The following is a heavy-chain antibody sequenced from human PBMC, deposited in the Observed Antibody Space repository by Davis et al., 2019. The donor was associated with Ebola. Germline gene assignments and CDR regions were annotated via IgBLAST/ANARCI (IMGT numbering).Heavy chain of an antibody. CDR1: GYTFISYD. D-gene: IGHD3-10*01. CDR2: MNPNSGNT. CDR3: ASRYGSGSYFTRYYYYGMDV. Sequence: ASVTVSCKASGYTFISYDINWVRQATGQGLEWMGWMNPNSGNTGYAHKFQGRVTMTRNTSISTAYMELSSLRSEDTAVYYCASRYGSGSYFTRYYYYGMDVWGQGTTVTVSS. V-gene: IGHV1-8*01. J-gene: IGHJ6*02.